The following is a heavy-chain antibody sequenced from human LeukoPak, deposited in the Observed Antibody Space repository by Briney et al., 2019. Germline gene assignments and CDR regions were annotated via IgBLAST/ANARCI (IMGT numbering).Heavy chain of an antibody. CDR3: ARHGGAYSYGYQP. CDR1: GGSISSSSYY. J-gene: IGHJ5*02. D-gene: IGHD5-18*01. Sequence: SETLSLTCTVSGGSISSSSYYWGWIRQPPGKGLEWIGSIYHSGSTYYNPSLKSRVTISVDTSKNQFSLKLSSVTAADTAVYYCARHGGAYSYGYQPWGQGTLVTVSS. CDR2: IYHSGST. V-gene: IGHV4-39*01.